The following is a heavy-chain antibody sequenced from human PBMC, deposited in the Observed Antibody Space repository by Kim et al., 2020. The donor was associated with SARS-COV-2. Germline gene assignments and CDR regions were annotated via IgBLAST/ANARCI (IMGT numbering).Heavy chain of an antibody. CDR2: IWYDGSNK. D-gene: IGHD3-10*01. V-gene: IGHV3-33*01. Sequence: GGSLRLSCAASGFTFSSHGMHWVRQAPGKGLEWVAGIWYDGSNKYYADSVKGRFTISRDNSKNTLYLQMNSLRAEDTAVYYCARGGQVGCGEFDHYHYGIDVWGRGTTVTV. CDR3: ARGGQVGCGEFDHYHYGIDV. CDR1: GFTFSSHG. J-gene: IGHJ6*01.